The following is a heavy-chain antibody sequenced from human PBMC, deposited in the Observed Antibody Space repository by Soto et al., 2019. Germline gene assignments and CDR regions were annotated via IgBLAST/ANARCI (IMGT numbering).Heavy chain of an antibody. J-gene: IGHJ6*02. CDR1: GFTFSSHG. Sequence: GGSLRLSCIASGFTFSSHGMHWVRQAPGRGLEWVGRVRSKIHNYATSFADSVRGRFTISRNDSDNTVSLEMSGLKSEDTALYYCSRHEEGRRLVFYGMDVWGQGTTVTVSS. D-gene: IGHD3-9*01. V-gene: IGHV3-73*01. CDR3: SRHEEGRRLVFYGMDV. CDR2: VRSKIHNYAT.